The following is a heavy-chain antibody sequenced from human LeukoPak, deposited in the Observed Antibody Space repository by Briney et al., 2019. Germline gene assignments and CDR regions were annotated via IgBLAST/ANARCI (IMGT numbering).Heavy chain of an antibody. D-gene: IGHD6-6*01. CDR3: AKDRASSPDAFDI. V-gene: IGHV3-30*18. CDR1: GFTFSSYG. J-gene: IGHJ3*02. CDR2: ISYDGSNK. Sequence: QPGGSLRLSCAASGFTFSSYGMHWVRQAPGKGLEWVAVISYDGSNKYYADSVKGRFTISRDNSKNTLYLQMNSLRAEDTAVYYCAKDRASSPDAFDIWGQGTMVTVSS.